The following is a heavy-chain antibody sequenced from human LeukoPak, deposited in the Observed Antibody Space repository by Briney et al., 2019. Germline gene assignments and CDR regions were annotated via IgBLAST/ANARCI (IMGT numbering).Heavy chain of an antibody. V-gene: IGHV1-69*05. CDR2: IIPIFGTA. J-gene: IGHJ6*03. D-gene: IGHD2-2*02. CDR3: ARDRYCSSTSCYSHYYYYMDV. CDR1: GGTFSSYA. Sequence: SVKVSCKASGGTFSSYAISWVRQAPGQGLEWMGGIIPIFGTANYAQKFQGRVTITTDESTSTAYMELSSLRSEDTAVYYCARDRYCSSTSCYSHYYYYMDVWGKGTTVTVSS.